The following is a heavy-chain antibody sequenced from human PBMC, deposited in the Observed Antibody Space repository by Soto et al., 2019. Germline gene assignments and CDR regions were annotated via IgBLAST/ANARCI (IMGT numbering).Heavy chain of an antibody. D-gene: IGHD1-7*01. CDR2: ITYDGSFQ. CDR3: AKDRVGGTFYTPLAF. Sequence: QVQLVESGGGVVQPGGSLRLSCQASGFNFDNYGMHWVRQAPGKGLEGVAVITYDGSFQYYADSVKGRFTISRDNSKNTLSLHLNTLKPEDTAVYHCAKDRVGGTFYTPLAFWGQGTLVTVSS. CDR1: GFNFDNYG. V-gene: IGHV3-30*18. J-gene: IGHJ4*02.